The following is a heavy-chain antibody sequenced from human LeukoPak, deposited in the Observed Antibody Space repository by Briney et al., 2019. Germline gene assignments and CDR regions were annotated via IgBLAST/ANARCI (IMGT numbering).Heavy chain of an antibody. CDR1: GVSISPYY. CDR3: ARLAAAVHLGAFDL. D-gene: IGHD3-3*01. J-gene: IGHJ3*01. V-gene: IGHV4-4*09. Sequence: SETLSLTCAVSGVSISPYYWAWIRPPPPKGREWIGYIHTTGSNNQYPSLKSRVTISVDKSKNHFSLRLTSVTAADTAVYYCARLAAAVHLGAFDLWGQRTMVTVSS. CDR2: IHTTGSN.